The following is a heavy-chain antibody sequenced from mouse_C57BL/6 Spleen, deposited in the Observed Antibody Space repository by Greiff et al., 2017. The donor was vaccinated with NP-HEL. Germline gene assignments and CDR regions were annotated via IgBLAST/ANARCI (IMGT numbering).Heavy chain of an antibody. J-gene: IGHJ2*01. V-gene: IGHV1-81*01. D-gene: IGHD2-3*01. CDR3: ARSGIYDGYYGYFDY. CDR1: GYTFTSYG. CDR2: IYPRSGNT. Sequence: VQLVESGAELARPGASVKLSCKASGYTFTSYGISWVKQRTGQGLEWIGEIYPRSGNTYYNEKFKGKATLTADKSSSTAYMELRSLTSEDSAVYFCARSGIYDGYYGYFDYWGQGTTLTVSS.